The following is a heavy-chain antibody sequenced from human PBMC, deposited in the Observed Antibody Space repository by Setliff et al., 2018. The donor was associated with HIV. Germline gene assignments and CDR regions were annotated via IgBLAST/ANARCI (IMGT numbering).Heavy chain of an antibody. V-gene: IGHV4-39*02. CDR1: GASISNSNSY. CDR2: INHSGST. J-gene: IGHJ4*01. D-gene: IGHD3-3*01. CDR3: ARGRDYTGSWFRPFYLDF. Sequence: PSETLSLTCSVYGASISNSNSYWGWIRQPPGRGLEWLGEINHSGSTAYNLALESRVSMSIDTSKNQFSLKLTSVTAAETAIYYCARGRDYTGSWFRPFYLDFWGHGNLVTVSS.